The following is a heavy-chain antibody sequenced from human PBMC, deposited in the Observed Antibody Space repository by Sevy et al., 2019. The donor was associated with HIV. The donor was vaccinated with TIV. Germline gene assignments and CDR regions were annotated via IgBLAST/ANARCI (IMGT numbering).Heavy chain of an antibody. CDR1: GFTFSKYW. CDR3: ASDDGNYYFHF. V-gene: IGHV3-7*01. J-gene: IGHJ4*02. CDR2: IKQDAGQK. Sequence: GESLKISCAASGFTFSKYWMGWVRQAPGKGLEWVANIKQDAGQKYYVDSVKGRFTISRDNAKNSLCLQMDSLRAEYKAVYFCASDDGNYYFHFWGQGTLVTVSS. D-gene: IGHD1-7*01.